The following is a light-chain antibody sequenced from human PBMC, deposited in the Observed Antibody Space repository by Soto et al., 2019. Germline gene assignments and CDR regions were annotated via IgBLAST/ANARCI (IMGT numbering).Light chain of an antibody. CDR2: GAL. V-gene: IGKV3-20*01. Sequence: EIVLTQSPGTLSLSPGERATLSCRASQTVSSRLLAWYQQKPGQAPRLLIYGALSRATGIPDRFSGSGSGTDFTLTISRLEPEDFALYYCQQYATSPLTFGGGTKV. CDR3: QQYATSPLT. CDR1: QTVSSRL. J-gene: IGKJ4*01.